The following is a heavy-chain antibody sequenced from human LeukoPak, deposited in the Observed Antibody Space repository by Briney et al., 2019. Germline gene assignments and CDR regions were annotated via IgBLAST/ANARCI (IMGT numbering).Heavy chain of an antibody. D-gene: IGHD3-16*01. CDR1: GFTFSSYA. CDR3: ATDLLWSGDY. J-gene: IGHJ4*02. Sequence: GGSLRLSCAASGFTFSSYAMSWVRQAPGKGLEWVSAISGSGGSTYYADSVKRRFTISRDNSKNTLYLQMNSLRAEDTAVYYCATDLLWSGDYWGQGTLVTVSS. V-gene: IGHV3-23*01. CDR2: ISGSGGST.